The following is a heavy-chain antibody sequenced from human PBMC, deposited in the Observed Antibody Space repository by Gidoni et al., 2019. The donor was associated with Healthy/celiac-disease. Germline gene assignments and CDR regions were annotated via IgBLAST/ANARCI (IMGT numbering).Heavy chain of an antibody. Sequence: EVQLVEYGGALVKTGGSLRVSRAASAFTFSTAWVCWVRHAPGKGLDWVCRIKIKTDGGTTDYAATVKGRFTISRDDSKHTLYLQMNSLKTEDTAVYYCTTDSQLVRGDYFDYWGQGTLVTVSS. CDR1: AFTFSTAW. V-gene: IGHV3-15*02. D-gene: IGHD6-13*01. CDR2: IKIKTDGGTT. J-gene: IGHJ4*02. CDR3: TTDSQLVRGDYFDY.